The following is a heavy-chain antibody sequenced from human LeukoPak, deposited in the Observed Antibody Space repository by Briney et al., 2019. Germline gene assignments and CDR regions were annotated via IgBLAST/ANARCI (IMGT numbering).Heavy chain of an antibody. J-gene: IGHJ4*02. CDR1: GYTFTSYG. D-gene: IGHD3-22*01. Sequence: ASVKVSCKASGYTFTSYGISRVRQAPGQGLEWMGWISAYNGNTNYAQKLQGRVTMTTDTSTSTAYMELRSLRSDDTAVYYCARDSSGLRRQKQRIDYWGQGTLVTVSS. CDR3: ARDSSGLRRQKQRIDY. CDR2: ISAYNGNT. V-gene: IGHV1-18*01.